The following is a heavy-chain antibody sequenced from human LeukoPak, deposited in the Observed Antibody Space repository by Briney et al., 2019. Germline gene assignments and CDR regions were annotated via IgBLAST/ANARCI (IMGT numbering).Heavy chain of an antibody. Sequence: SVNVFCKACGRTFNIYAIRWVPQAPGQGLEGMGGNIPNFGTANYPQKFQGRVTITAEESPRTAYIELSSVRPEDTPVYFCASGVEEQLLQGNWFDRWGEGTLVTVSS. D-gene: IGHD6-13*01. J-gene: IGHJ5*02. CDR3: ASGVEEQLLQGNWFDR. V-gene: IGHV1-69*13. CDR2: NIPNFGTA. CDR1: GRTFNIYA.